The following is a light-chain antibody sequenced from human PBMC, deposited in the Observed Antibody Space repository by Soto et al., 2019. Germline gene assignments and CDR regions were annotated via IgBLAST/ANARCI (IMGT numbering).Light chain of an antibody. J-gene: IGLJ1*01. CDR3: SSYTSGNTLV. V-gene: IGLV2-14*01. Sequence: QSLLTQPASVSASPGRSITNSYSGTTNDVGGYKYVSWYQQHPGKAPQLMIYEGSNRPSGVSNRFSCSKSGNTASLTISGLQAEDEADYYCSSYTSGNTLVFGAGTKVTVL. CDR1: TNDVGGYKY. CDR2: EGS.